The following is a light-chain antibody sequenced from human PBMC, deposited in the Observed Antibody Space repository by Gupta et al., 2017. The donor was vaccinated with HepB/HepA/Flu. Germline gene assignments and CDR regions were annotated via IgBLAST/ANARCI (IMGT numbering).Light chain of an antibody. CDR1: SSDVGGFNS. J-gene: IGLJ2*01. CDR2: DVS. CDR3: SSFRTGSTLVV. V-gene: IGLV2-14*03. Sequence: QSALTQPASVSGSPGQSITISCTGSSSDVGGFNSVSWYQQYPGRAPKLLIYDVSNRPSGVSYRFSGSKSGNTASLTISGLQAEDDAHYYCSSFRTGSTLVVFGGGTKVTVL.